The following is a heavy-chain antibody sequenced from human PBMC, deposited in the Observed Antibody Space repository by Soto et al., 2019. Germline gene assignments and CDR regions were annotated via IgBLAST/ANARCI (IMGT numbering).Heavy chain of an antibody. CDR1: GVSFSSNW. J-gene: IGHJ4*02. CDR3: FNVAFGY. V-gene: IGHV3-7*01. Sequence: EVQLVESGGGLVKPGGSLRLSCTASGVSFSSNWMNWVRQAPGKGPEWVANIKQDGSEKYCADSVKGRFTISRDNAKNSLYLQMDSLRVEDTALYYCFNVAFGYWGRGTLVTVSS. CDR2: IKQDGSEK.